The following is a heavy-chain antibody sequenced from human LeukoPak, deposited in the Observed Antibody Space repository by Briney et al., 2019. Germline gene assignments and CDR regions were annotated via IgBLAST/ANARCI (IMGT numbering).Heavy chain of an antibody. D-gene: IGHD1-26*01. V-gene: IGHV4-38-2*02. CDR1: GYSISGGYY. CDR3: ARVIGGSYYRDYYYMDV. J-gene: IGHJ6*03. CDR2: IYHSGST. Sequence: PSETLSLTCTVSGYSISGGYYWGWIRQPPGKGLEWIGSIYHSGSTYYNPSLKSRVTISVDTSKNQFSLKLSSVTAADTAVYYCARVIGGSYYRDYYYMDVWGKGTTVTVSS.